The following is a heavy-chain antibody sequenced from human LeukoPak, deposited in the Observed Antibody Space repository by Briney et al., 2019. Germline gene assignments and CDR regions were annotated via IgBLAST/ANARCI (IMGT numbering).Heavy chain of an antibody. CDR3: AKGTVTELQA. CDR2: IMFDGSGI. CDR1: GFTLDEYA. Sequence: GESLRLSCAASGFTLDEYAMHWVRQTPGKRLEWVGLIMFDGSGIFYADSVKGRFAISRDNFKDSLYLQIHSLRIDDTALYYCAKGTVTELQAWGQGTLVTVSS. D-gene: IGHD1-7*01. J-gene: IGHJ5*02. V-gene: IGHV3-43*01.